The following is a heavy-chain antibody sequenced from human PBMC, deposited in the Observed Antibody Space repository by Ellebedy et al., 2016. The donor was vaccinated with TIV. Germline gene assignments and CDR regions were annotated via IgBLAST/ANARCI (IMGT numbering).Heavy chain of an antibody. CDR3: ARHTTMAYLFDY. CDR2: IFSAADGGET. CDR1: GFTFSDNA. V-gene: IGHV3-23*03. D-gene: IGHD1-1*01. J-gene: IGHJ4*02. Sequence: PGGSLRLSCAASGFTFSDNAMTWVRQAPGEGLEWVSVIFSAADGGETHYADSVKGRFTISRDSSKNTLYLQMNSLRAEDTAVYFCARHTTMAYLFDYWGQGALVTVSS.